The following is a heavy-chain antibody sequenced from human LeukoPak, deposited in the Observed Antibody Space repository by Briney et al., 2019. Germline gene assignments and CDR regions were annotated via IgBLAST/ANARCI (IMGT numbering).Heavy chain of an antibody. CDR3: ARGRAYGGNSDFDY. J-gene: IGHJ4*02. CDR2: MNPNSGNT. D-gene: IGHD4-23*01. CDR1: GYTFTSYD. V-gene: IGHV1-8*01. Sequence: ASVKVSCKASGYTFTSYDINGVRQATGQGREWRGWMNPNSGNTGYAQKFQGRGTMTRNTSISTAYMELSSLRSEDTAVYYCARGRAYGGNSDFDYWGQGTLVTVSS.